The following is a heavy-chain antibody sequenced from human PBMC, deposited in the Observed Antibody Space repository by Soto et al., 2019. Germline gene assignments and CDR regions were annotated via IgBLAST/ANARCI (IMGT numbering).Heavy chain of an antibody. D-gene: IGHD3-16*01. CDR2: ISSSGSTI. V-gene: IGHV3-48*03. Sequence: EVQLVESGGGLVQPGGSLRLSCAASGFTFSSYEMNWVRQAPGKGLEWVSYISSSGSTIYYADSVKGRFTISRDNAKNSLYLQMNSLRAEDTAVYYCARVAPVVQWGNGMDVWGQGTTVTVSS. CDR1: GFTFSSYE. J-gene: IGHJ6*02. CDR3: ARVAPVVQWGNGMDV.